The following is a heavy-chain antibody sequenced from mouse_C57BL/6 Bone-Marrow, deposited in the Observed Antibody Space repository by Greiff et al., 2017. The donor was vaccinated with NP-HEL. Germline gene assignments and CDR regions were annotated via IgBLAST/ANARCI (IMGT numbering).Heavy chain of an antibody. Sequence: EVKLMESGGGLVQPGGSLSLSCAASGFTFTDYYMSWVRQPPGKALEWLGFIRNKANGYTTEYSASVKGRFTISRDNSQSILYLQMNGLRAEDSATYYCARDMTTGAMDYWGQGTSVTVAS. CDR1: GFTFTDYY. J-gene: IGHJ4*01. CDR3: ARDMTTGAMDY. D-gene: IGHD2-12*01. V-gene: IGHV7-3*01. CDR2: IRNKANGYTT.